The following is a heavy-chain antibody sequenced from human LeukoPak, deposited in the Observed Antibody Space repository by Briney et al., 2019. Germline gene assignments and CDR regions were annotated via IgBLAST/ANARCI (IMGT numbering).Heavy chain of an antibody. Sequence: SDTLSLTCDVSGFSISSSNWWSWIRQPPGKGLEWIGYIHYTGGAYYNPSLKSRLTMSVDTSKNQFSLKLDSVTAMDTAVYYCARTLSSGQYSFEYWGQGTLVTVSS. V-gene: IGHV4-28*01. CDR1: GFSISSSNW. CDR3: ARTLSSGQYSFEY. D-gene: IGHD6-19*01. J-gene: IGHJ4*02. CDR2: IHYTGGA.